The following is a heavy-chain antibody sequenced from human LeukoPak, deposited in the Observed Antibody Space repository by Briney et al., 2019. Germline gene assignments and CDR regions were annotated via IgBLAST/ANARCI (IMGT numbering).Heavy chain of an antibody. CDR3: ARDKVVVTARYYFDY. CDR1: GGTFSSYA. Sequence: ASVKVSCKASGGTFSSYAISWVRQAPGQGLEWMGGIIPIFGTANYAQKFQGRVTITADESTSTAYMELSSLRSEDTAVYYCARDKVVVTARYYFDYWGQGTLVTVSS. D-gene: IGHD2-21*02. CDR2: IIPIFGTA. V-gene: IGHV1-69*13. J-gene: IGHJ4*02.